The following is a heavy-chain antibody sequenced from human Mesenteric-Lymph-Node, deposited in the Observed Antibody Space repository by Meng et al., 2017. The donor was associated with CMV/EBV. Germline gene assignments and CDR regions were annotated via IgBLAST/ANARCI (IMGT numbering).Heavy chain of an antibody. Sequence: GGSLRLSCAASGFTVSSHYMTWVRQAPGKGLEWVSVIYRGGNTYYADSVKGRFTISRDNSKNTLYLQMNSLRAEDTAVYYCARPRGCSSNACHHFDYWGQGTLVTVSS. D-gene: IGHD2-2*01. V-gene: IGHV3-53*01. CDR1: GFTVSSHY. J-gene: IGHJ4*02. CDR3: ARPRGCSSNACHHFDY. CDR2: IYRGGNT.